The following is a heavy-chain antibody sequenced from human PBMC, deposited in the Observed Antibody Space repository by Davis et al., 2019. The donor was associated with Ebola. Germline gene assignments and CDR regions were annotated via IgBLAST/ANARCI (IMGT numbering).Heavy chain of an antibody. D-gene: IGHD3-9*01. CDR2: ISAYNGNT. V-gene: IGHV1-18*01. CDR1: GYTFTSYG. CDR3: ARDLSDIFFYGMDV. Sequence: ASVKVSCKASGYTFTSYGISWVRQAPGQGLEWMGWISAYNGNTNYAQMLQGRVTMTTDTSTSTAYMELRSLRSDDTAVYYCARDLSDIFFYGMDVWGQGTTVTVSS. J-gene: IGHJ6*02.